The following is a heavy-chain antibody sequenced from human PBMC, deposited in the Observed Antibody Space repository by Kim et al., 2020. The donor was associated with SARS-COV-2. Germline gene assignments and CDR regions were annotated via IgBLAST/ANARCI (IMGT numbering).Heavy chain of an antibody. J-gene: IGHJ6*02. Sequence: KTDYAQKFQGRVTITRDTSTTTFYMELSSLRSDDTALYYCARDLGDYGMDVWGQGTTVTVSS. D-gene: IGHD3-16*01. V-gene: IGHV1-46*01. CDR2: KT. CDR3: ARDLGDYGMDV.